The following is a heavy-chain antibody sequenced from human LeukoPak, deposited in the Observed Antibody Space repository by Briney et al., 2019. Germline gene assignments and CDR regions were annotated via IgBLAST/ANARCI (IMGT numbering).Heavy chain of an antibody. J-gene: IGHJ6*02. V-gene: IGHV3-9*01. D-gene: IGHD5-12*01. CDR3: AKGRNSGSPQGGYYYYGMDV. Sequence: GGSLRLSCAASGFTFDDYAMHWVRQAPGKGLEWVSGISWNSGSIGYADSVKGRFTISRDNAKNSLYLQMNSLRAEDTALYYCAKGRNSGSPQGGYYYYGMDVWGQGTTVTVS. CDR1: GFTFDDYA. CDR2: ISWNSGSI.